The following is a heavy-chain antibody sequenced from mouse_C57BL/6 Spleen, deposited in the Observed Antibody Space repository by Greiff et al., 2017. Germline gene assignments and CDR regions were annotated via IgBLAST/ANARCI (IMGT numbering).Heavy chain of an antibody. V-gene: IGHV2-2*01. Sequence: VKLQESGPGLVQPSQSLSITCTVSGFSLTSYGVHWVRQSPGKGLEWLGVIWSGGSTDYNAAFISRLSISKDNSKSQVFFKMNSLQADDTAIYYCARNWEVTGDRRFDYWGQGTTLTVSS. CDR1: GFSLTSYG. CDR2: IWSGGST. J-gene: IGHJ2*01. CDR3: ARNWEVTGDRRFDY. D-gene: IGHD2-2*01.